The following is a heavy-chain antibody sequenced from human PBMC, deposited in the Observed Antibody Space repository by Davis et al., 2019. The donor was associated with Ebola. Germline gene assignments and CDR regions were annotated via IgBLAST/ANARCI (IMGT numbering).Heavy chain of an antibody. CDR2: INAGNGNT. Sequence: AASVKVSCKASGYTFTSYAMHWVRQAPGQRLEWMGWINAGNGNTKYSQKFQGRVTITRDTSASTAYMELSRLRSEDTAVYYCARDYFLDFWSGYYTSYGMDVWGQGTTVTVSS. D-gene: IGHD3-3*01. J-gene: IGHJ6*02. CDR3: ARDYFLDFWSGYYTSYGMDV. CDR1: GYTFTSYA. V-gene: IGHV1-3*01.